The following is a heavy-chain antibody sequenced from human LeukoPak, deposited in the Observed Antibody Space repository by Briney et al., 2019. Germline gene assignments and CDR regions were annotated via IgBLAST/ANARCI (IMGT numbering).Heavy chain of an antibody. J-gene: IGHJ6*03. CDR3: ARVLRLERPYYYYYMDV. CDR2: ISSSGSTI. CDR1: GFTFSSYE. D-gene: IGHD1-1*01. Sequence: GGSLRLSCAASGFTFSSYEMNWVRQAPGKGLEWVSYISSSGSTIYYADAVKGRFTISRDNAKNSLYLQMNSLRAEDTALYHCARVLRLERPYYYYYMDVWGKGTTVTISS. V-gene: IGHV3-48*03.